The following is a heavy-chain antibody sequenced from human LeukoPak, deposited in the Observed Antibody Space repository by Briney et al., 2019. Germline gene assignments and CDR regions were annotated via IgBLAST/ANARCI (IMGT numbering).Heavy chain of an antibody. V-gene: IGHV4-59*01. Sequence: SETLSLTCTVSGGSISSYYWSWIRQPPGKGLEWIGYIYYSGSTNYNPSLKSRVTISVDTSKNQFSLKLSSVTAAATAVYYCARAATAYYYDSSGYYLNDYWGQGTLVTVSS. CDR1: GGSISSYY. J-gene: IGHJ4*02. CDR2: IYYSGST. CDR3: ARAATAYYYDSSGYYLNDY. D-gene: IGHD3-22*01.